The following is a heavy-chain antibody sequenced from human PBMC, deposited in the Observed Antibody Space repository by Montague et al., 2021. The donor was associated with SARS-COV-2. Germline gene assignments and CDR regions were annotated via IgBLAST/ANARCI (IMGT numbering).Heavy chain of an antibody. Sequence: SLRLSCAASGFTFSSYSLNWVRQTPGKGLEWVSYISSSSSTIHYSDSVKGLFTISRDNAKNSLYLQMNSLRDEDTAVYYCARDQVLWFGEHVVWGQGTLVTVSS. V-gene: IGHV3-48*02. CDR2: ISSSSSTI. CDR1: GFTFSSYS. D-gene: IGHD3-10*01. CDR3: ARDQVLWFGEHVV. J-gene: IGHJ4*02.